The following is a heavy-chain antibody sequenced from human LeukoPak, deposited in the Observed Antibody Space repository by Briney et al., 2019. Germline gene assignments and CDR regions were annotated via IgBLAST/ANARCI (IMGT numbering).Heavy chain of an antibody. Sequence: PGGSLRLSCAASGFTLTSYGMTWVRQAPGKGLEWVSGIGNSGVATYYADSVKGRFTISRDNSKNTLFLQMNNLRAEDTAVYYCARGAVGPDYWGQGTLVTVSS. CDR1: GFTLTSYG. D-gene: IGHD1-26*01. CDR3: ARGAVGPDY. V-gene: IGHV3-23*01. CDR2: IGNSGVAT. J-gene: IGHJ4*02.